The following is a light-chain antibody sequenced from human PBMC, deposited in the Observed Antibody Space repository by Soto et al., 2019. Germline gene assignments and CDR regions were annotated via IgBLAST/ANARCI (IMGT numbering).Light chain of an antibody. CDR3: QHYNEWPPWT. V-gene: IGKV3-15*01. CDR2: GAS. CDR1: QNVRNN. Sequence: DIVMTQSPATLSVSPGERATLSCRASQNVRNNLAWYQQKPGQAPRLLIFGASTRATGTPARFSGSGSGTEFTLTISSLQSEDFAVYYCQHYNEWPPWTFGQGTRWIS. J-gene: IGKJ1*01.